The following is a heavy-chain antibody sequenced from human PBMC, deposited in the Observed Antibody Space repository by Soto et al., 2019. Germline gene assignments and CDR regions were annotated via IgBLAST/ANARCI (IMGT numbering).Heavy chain of an antibody. D-gene: IGHD3-3*01. CDR3: ARDNLEDIDLRGYCFDS. Sequence: QVQLEQSGAEVKKPGSSVKVSCKVSGATFSTSSISWVRQAPGQGLEWMGAIIPIFGTTNYAQEFQGRLTITADESTRTDYMELTTLGSQDTALYFCARDNLEDIDLRGYCFDSWGQGTLVTVSS. V-gene: IGHV1-69*01. CDR2: IIPIFGTT. CDR1: GATFSTSS. J-gene: IGHJ4*02.